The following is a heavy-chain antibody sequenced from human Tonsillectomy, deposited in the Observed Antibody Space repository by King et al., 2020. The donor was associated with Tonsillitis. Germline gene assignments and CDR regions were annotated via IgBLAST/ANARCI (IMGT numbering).Heavy chain of an antibody. CDR1: GFTFSGSA. D-gene: IGHD1-26*01. CDR3: TRHLIYSGSYYPLFDY. J-gene: IGHJ4*02. CDR2: IRSKANSYAT. V-gene: IGHV3-73*02. Sequence: VQLVESGGGLVQPGGSLKLSCAASGFTFSGSAMHWVRQASGKGLEWVGRIRSKANSYATAYAASVKGRFTISRDDSKNTAYLQMNSLKTEDTAVYHCTRHLIYSGSYYPLFDYWGQGTLVTVSS.